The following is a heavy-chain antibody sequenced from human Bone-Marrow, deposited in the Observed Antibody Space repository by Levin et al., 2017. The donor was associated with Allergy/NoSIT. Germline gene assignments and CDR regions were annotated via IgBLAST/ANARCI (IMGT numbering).Heavy chain of an antibody. D-gene: IGHD6-6*01. CDR1: GGSFSGYY. J-gene: IGHJ4*02. CDR2: INHSGST. CDR3: ARGGQSSSSSNTPLDFDY. Sequence: SETLSLTCAVYGGSFSGYYWSWIRQPPGKGLEWIGEINHSGSTNYNPSLKSRVTISVDTSKNQLSLKVSSVTAADTAVYYCARGGQSSSSSNTPLDFDYWGQGTLVTVSS. V-gene: IGHV4-34*01.